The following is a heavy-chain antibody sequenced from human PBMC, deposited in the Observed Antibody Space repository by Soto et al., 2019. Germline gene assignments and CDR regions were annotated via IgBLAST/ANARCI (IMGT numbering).Heavy chain of an antibody. CDR1: GGSVSVYY. J-gene: IGHJ4*02. D-gene: IGHD1-26*01. CDR3: ARGVGSSPPQY. CDR2: IYASGSP. V-gene: IGHV4-59*02. Sequence: LSLTGTISGGSVSVYYWSWIRQSTGQGLEWIGYIYASGSPYYNPSLRSRVTISADTSKNQISLKLTSPTAADTAVYYCARGVGSSPPQYWGRGTLVTVSS.